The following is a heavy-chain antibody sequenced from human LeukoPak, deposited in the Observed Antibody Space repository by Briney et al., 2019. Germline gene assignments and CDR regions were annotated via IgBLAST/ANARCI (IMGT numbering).Heavy chain of an antibody. Sequence: GGSLRLSCAASGFTFSSYSMNWVRQAPGKGLEWVSYISSSSSTIYYADSVKGRFTISRDNAKNSLYLQMNSLRAEDTAVYYCAKGGDYSNLDYWGQGTLVTVSP. D-gene: IGHD4-11*01. CDR3: AKGGDYSNLDY. CDR2: ISSSSSTI. V-gene: IGHV3-48*04. J-gene: IGHJ4*02. CDR1: GFTFSSYS.